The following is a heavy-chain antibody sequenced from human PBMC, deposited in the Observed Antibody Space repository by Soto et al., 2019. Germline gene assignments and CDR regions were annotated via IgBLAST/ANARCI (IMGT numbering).Heavy chain of an antibody. CDR1: GGSVSSGSYH. J-gene: IGHJ6*02. V-gene: IGHV4-61*01. CDR3: ARDGHGMDV. Sequence: PSETLSLTCTVSGGSVSSGSYHWSWIRQPPGKGLEWIGYIFFTGSTNYNPSLKSRVTISVDTSKNQFSLKLRSVTAADTAVYYCARDGHGMDVWGQGTKVTVYS. CDR2: IFFTGST.